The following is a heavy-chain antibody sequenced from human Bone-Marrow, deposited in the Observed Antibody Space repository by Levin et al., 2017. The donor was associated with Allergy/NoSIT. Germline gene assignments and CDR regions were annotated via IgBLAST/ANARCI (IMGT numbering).Heavy chain of an antibody. CDR1: GYIFIDFY. CDR2: INPNSAGI. CDR3: ARRVPSASNSPRGYYYMDV. D-gene: IGHD2-15*01. J-gene: IGHJ6*03. Sequence: ASVKVSCKASGYIFIDFYMHWVRQAPGQGLEWVGRINPNSAGINYAQKFQGRVAMHRDTSISTVYMELSRLRSDDTAVYYCARRVPSASNSPRGYYYMDVWGEGTTVTVSS. V-gene: IGHV1-2*06.